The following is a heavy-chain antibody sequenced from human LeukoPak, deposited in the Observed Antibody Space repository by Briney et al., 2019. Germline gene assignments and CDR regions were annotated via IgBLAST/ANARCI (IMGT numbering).Heavy chain of an antibody. CDR3: AREERYYDSSGFFDY. CDR2: IYYSGST. CDR1: DGSISSYY. V-gene: IGHV4-59*06. J-gene: IGHJ4*02. Sequence: SETLSLTCTVSDGSISSYYWSWIRQHPGKGLEWIGYIYYSGSTYYNPSLKSRVTISVDTSKNQFSLKLSSVTAADTAVYYCAREERYYDSSGFFDYWGQGTLVTVSS. D-gene: IGHD3-22*01.